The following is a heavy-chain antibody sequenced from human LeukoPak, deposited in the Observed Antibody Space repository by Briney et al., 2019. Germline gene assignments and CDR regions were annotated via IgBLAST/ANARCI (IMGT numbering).Heavy chain of an antibody. V-gene: IGHV3-23*01. CDR1: QFTFSYYA. J-gene: IGHJ4*02. D-gene: IGHD3-10*01. Sequence: PGGSLRLSCSASQFTFSYYAMAWVRQAPGKGLEWVSGVSSSGAFTYYANSVKGRFAISRDSSQNMLYLQTNSPRIEDTAVYYCAKEIYAYGSRGFDFWGQGTPVTVSS. CDR2: VSSSGAFT. CDR3: AKEIYAYGSRGFDF.